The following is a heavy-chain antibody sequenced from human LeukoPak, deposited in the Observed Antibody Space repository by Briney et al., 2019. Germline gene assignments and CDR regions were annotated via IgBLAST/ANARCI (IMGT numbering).Heavy chain of an antibody. CDR3: ARALYYDSSGYYNQYYFDY. CDR2: IYSSGST. CDR1: GGSISSDY. J-gene: IGHJ4*02. D-gene: IGHD3-22*01. Sequence: PSETLSLTCTVSGGSISSDYWSWIRQPPGKGLEWIGYIYSSGSTNYNPSLKSRVTISVDTSKNQFSLKLSSVTAADTAVYYCARALYYDSSGYYNQYYFDYWGQGTLVTVSS. V-gene: IGHV4-59*01.